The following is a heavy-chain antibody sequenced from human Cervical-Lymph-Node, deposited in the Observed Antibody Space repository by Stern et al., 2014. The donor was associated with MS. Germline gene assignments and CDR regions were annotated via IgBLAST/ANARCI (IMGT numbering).Heavy chain of an antibody. Sequence: EVQLLESGAELIRPGESLKISCKGAGFKFSIYWIAWVRQMPGKGLEWMGIIYPGGSETSYSPSFQGQVTMSADKSTSTACLQWSSLNASDTAMYFCARQTTAWASDVWGQGTLVTVSS. CDR2: IYPGGSET. CDR1: GFKFSIYW. V-gene: IGHV5-51*01. CDR3: ARQTTAWASDV. J-gene: IGHJ4*02. D-gene: IGHD1-14*01.